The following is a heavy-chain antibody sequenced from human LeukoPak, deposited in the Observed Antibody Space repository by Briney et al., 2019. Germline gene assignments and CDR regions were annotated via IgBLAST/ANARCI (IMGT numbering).Heavy chain of an antibody. D-gene: IGHD4-23*01. Sequence: MSGGSLRLSCAASGFTFSNAWMSWVRQAPGKGLEWVGRIKSKTDGGTTDYAAPVKGRFTISRDDSKNTLYLQMNSLKTEDTAVYYCTTDARDRWRLYYYYYYMDVWGKGTTVTISS. CDR2: IKSKTDGGTT. V-gene: IGHV3-15*05. CDR1: GFTFSNAW. CDR3: TTDARDRWRLYYYYYYMDV. J-gene: IGHJ6*03.